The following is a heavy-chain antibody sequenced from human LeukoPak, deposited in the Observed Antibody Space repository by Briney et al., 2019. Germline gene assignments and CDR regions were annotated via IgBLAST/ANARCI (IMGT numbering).Heavy chain of an antibody. CDR1: GFTFSSYT. CDR3: AREPRGGELVIPFDP. Sequence: GGSLRLSCAASGFTFSSYTMIWVRQAPGKGLEWVSSISSTSTYIYYADSVKGRFTISRDNAKNSLYLQMNSLRAEDTAVCYCAREPRGGELVIPFDPWGQGTLVTVSS. V-gene: IGHV3-21*01. CDR2: ISSTSTYI. J-gene: IGHJ5*02. D-gene: IGHD3-9*01.